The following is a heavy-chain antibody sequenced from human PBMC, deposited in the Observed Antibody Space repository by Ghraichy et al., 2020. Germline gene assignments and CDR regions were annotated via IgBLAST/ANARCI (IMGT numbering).Heavy chain of an antibody. D-gene: IGHD5-18*01. V-gene: IGHV3-53*04. Sequence: GGSLRLSCAASGFTVSSNDMSWVRQAPGKGLEWVSLIYSGGNTYYADSVKGRFTISRHNSKNTLYLQMNSLRAEDTAVYYCARDRIQLGFDPWGQGTLVTVSS. CDR3: ARDRIQLGFDP. CDR1: GFTVSSND. J-gene: IGHJ5*02. CDR2: IYSGGNT.